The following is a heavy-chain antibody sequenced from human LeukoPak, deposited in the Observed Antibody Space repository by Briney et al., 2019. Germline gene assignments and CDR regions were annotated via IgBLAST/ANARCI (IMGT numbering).Heavy chain of an antibody. Sequence: PSETLSLTCTVSGGSISSSSYYWGWIRQPPGKGLEWIGSIYHSGGTYYNPSLKSRVTISVDTSKNQFSLKLSSVTAADTAVYYCAAVPDYWGQGTLVTVSS. CDR1: GGSISSSSYY. V-gene: IGHV4-39*01. CDR3: AAVPDY. J-gene: IGHJ4*02. CDR2: IYHSGGT.